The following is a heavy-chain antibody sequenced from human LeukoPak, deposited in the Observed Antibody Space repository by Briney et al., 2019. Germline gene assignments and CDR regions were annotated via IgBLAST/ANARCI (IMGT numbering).Heavy chain of an antibody. J-gene: IGHJ4*02. V-gene: IGHV4-39*01. CDR1: GASISSSRYY. Sequence: PSQTLSLTCTVSGASISSSRYYSGWLRQPPGKGLEWIGSIYYSGSTYYNPSLKSRVTISVDTSKNQFSLKLSSVTAADTAVYYCARRGGNGYYYGSGSYYFDYWGQGTLVTVSS. D-gene: IGHD3-10*01. CDR3: ARRGGNGYYYGSGSYYFDY. CDR2: IYYSGST.